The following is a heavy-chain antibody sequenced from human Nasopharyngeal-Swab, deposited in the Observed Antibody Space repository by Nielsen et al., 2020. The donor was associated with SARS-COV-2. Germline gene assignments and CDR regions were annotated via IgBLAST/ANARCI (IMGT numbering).Heavy chain of an antibody. D-gene: IGHD5-24*01. V-gene: IGHV5-51*01. CDR1: GYSFDTHW. Sequence: GESLKISCRASGYSFDTHWIGWVRQKPGKGLEWMGMVYPGNSEIAYSPSFQGQITISADKSINTAYLQWRSLRASDTAMYFCARRAARNGYNYEVDPWGQGTLVTVSS. J-gene: IGHJ5*02. CDR3: ARRAARNGYNYEVDP. CDR2: VYPGNSEI.